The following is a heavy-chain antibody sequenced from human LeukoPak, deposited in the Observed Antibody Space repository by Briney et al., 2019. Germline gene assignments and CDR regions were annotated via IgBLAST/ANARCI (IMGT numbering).Heavy chain of an antibody. CDR1: GYSFTSYW. CDR3: ARESRGGYSYFGLSTAFDP. Sequence: GASLKISCKGSGYSFTSYWIGWVRPMPGKGLEWMGIIYPGDSDTRYSPSFQGQVTISADKSISTAYLQWSSLKASDNAMYYCARESRGGYSYFGLSTAFDPWGQGTLVTVSA. V-gene: IGHV5-51*01. J-gene: IGHJ5*02. D-gene: IGHD5-18*01. CDR2: IYPGDSDT.